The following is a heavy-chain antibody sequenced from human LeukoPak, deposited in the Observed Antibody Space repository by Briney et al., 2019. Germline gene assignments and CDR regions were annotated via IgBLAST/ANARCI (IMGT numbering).Heavy chain of an antibody. Sequence: PGGSLRLSCAASGFTFSTYSMNWVRQAPGKGLEWVSSITSSSRYIYYADSVKGRFTISRDNSKNSLYLQMNSLRTEDTALYYCAKGGYAATHFYYYYYMDVWGKGTTVTVSS. V-gene: IGHV3-21*04. CDR2: ITSSSRYI. CDR1: GFTFSTYS. D-gene: IGHD2-15*01. J-gene: IGHJ6*03. CDR3: AKGGYAATHFYYYYYMDV.